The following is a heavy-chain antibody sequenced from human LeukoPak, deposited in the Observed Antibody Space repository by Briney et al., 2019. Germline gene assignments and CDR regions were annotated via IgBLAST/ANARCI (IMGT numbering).Heavy chain of an antibody. Sequence: PSETLSLTCTVSGGSISSYYWSWIRQPAGKGLEWIRRIYTSGSTNYNPSLKSRVTMSVDTSKNQFSLKLSSVTAADTAVYYCARGIAAAGFYYYYMDVWGKGTTVTVSS. D-gene: IGHD6-13*01. J-gene: IGHJ6*03. V-gene: IGHV4-4*07. CDR3: ARGIAAAGFYYYYMDV. CDR2: IYTSGST. CDR1: GGSISSYY.